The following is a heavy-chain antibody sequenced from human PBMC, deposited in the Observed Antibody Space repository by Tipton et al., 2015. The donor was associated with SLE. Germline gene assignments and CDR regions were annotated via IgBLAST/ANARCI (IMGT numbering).Heavy chain of an antibody. D-gene: IGHD7-27*01. J-gene: IGHJ4*02. CDR1: RGSMSSYY. CDR2: IYNSGSS. Sequence: GLVKPSETLSLTCTVSRGSMSSYYWSWIRQPPEKGLEWIGYIYNSGSSEYNPSLKSRLTISTDTSKRQISLRLTSMTAADAAVYYCARGELGAEFDYWGQGTLVTVSS. CDR3: ARGELGAEFDY. V-gene: IGHV4-59*12.